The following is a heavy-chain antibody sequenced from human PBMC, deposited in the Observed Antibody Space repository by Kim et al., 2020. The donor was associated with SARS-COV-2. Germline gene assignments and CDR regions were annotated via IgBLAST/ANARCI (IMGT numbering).Heavy chain of an antibody. CDR3: HVRQAITDSFDI. V-gene: IGHV3-74*01. D-gene: IGHD3-10*01. J-gene: IGHJ3*02. Sequence: GGSLRLSCAASGFTLTNNWVQWVRQAPGKGLDWVSRLNSDGSSRSYADCVQGRFTSPRDNAKNTMYLEMNSLRDEDTAVYYCHVRQAITDSFDIWGQGT. CDR2: LNSDGSSR. CDR1: GFTLTNNW.